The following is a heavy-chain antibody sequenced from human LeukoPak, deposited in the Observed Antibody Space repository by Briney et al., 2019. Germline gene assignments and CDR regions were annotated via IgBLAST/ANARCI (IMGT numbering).Heavy chain of an antibody. V-gene: IGHV3-23*01. CDR1: GFTFSSYA. CDR2: ISGSGGST. CDR3: AKDSPLDYDSSGYYGRYFDY. D-gene: IGHD3-22*01. Sequence: GGSLRLSCAASGFTFSSYAMSWVRQAPGKGLEWVSAISGSGGSTYYADPVKGRFTIFRDNFKNTLYLQMNSLRAEDTAVYYCAKDSPLDYDSSGYYGRYFDYWGQGTLVTVSS. J-gene: IGHJ4*02.